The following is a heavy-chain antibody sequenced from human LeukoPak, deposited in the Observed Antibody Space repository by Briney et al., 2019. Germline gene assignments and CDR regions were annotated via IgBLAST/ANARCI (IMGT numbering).Heavy chain of an antibody. V-gene: IGHV4-31*03. J-gene: IGHJ3*02. CDR1: GGSISSGGYY. CDR3: ARVRAPHDAIDI. CDR2: IYYSGST. Sequence: SQTLSLTCTVSGGSISSGGYYWSWIRQHPGKGLEWIGYIYYSGSTYYNPSLKSRVTISVDTSKNQFSLKLSSVTAADTAVYYCARVRAPHDAIDIWGQGTMVTVSS.